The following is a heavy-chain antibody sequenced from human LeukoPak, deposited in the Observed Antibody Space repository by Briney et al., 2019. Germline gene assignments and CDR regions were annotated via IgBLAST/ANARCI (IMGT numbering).Heavy chain of an antibody. CDR1: GFTFSNYV. CDR2: NRNKASRYTT. V-gene: IGHV3-72*01. CDR3: ASVEGTTGY. Sequence: GGSLRLSCAASGFTFSNYVMHWVRQAPGKGLEWVGRNRNKASRYTTEYAASVKGRFTISRDDSKNSMYLQMNSLKTEDTAVYYCASVEGTTGYWGQGTLVTVSS. J-gene: IGHJ4*02. D-gene: IGHD1-26*01.